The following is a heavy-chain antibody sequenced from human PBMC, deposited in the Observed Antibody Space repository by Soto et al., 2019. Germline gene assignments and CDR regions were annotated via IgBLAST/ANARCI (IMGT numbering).Heavy chain of an antibody. J-gene: IGHJ3*02. CDR3: TXXTTVXTERFDAXDI. CDR2: IYYSGST. V-gene: IGHV4-59*01. Sequence: ETLSLTCTVSGGSISSYYWSWIRQPPGKGLEWIGYIYYSGSTNYNPSLKSRVTISVDTSKNQFSLKLSSVTAADTAVYYCTXXTTVXTERFDAXDIWGQGTMVTVSS. D-gene: IGHD4-17*01. CDR1: GGSISSYY.